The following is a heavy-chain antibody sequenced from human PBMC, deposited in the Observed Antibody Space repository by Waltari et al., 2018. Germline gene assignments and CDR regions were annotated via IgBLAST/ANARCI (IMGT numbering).Heavy chain of an antibody. CDR2: VLSTGKT. V-gene: IGHV4-4*02. CDR3: ARDRGRGLYLDA. J-gene: IGHJ5*02. Sequence: QLQLQESGPGLVKPSGTLSLSCAVSGDSLTSPNWWGWVRQSPQRGLDWIGQVLSTGKTNYSPSVASRVTMSLDASNNQFSLKVTSATAADTAVYYCARDRGRGLYLDAWGPGTLVTVSP. CDR1: GDSLTSPNW. D-gene: IGHD2-15*01.